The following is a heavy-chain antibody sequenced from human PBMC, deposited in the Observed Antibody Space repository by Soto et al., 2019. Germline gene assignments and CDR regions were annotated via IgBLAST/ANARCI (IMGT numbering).Heavy chain of an antibody. V-gene: IGHV4-59*01. J-gene: IGHJ5*02. Sequence: LSLTCTVSGDSITNSYWSWIRQPPGKGLEWIGYSFYSGSTNYNPSLKGRVTISVDTSKNQFSLKLSSVTAADTAVYYCARVQEPAALLGWFDPWGQGTLVTVSS. D-gene: IGHD2-2*01. CDR2: SFYSGST. CDR3: ARVQEPAALLGWFDP. CDR1: GDSITNSY.